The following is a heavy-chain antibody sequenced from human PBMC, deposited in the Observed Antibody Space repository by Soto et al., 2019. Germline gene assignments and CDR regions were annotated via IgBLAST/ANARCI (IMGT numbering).Heavy chain of an antibody. CDR1: GGTFSSYA. Sequence: SVKVSCKASGGTFSSYAISWVRQSPGGGVEWMVGIIPIFSTANYAQKLQGRVPITADESTSTAYMELSSLRSEDTAVYYCAGDIHDDRRPYYYYGMDVWGQGTTVTVSS. CDR3: AGDIHDDRRPYYYYGMDV. J-gene: IGHJ6*02. CDR2: IIPIFSTA. D-gene: IGHD2-21*01. V-gene: IGHV1-69*13.